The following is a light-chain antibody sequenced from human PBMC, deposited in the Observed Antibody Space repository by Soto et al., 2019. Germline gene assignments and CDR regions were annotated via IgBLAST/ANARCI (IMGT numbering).Light chain of an antibody. CDR3: AAWDDSLNSYYV. V-gene: IGLV1-44*01. CDR2: SNT. Sequence: QSVLTQPPSASGTPGQRVTFSCSGSGSNIGSNAVNWYQQLPGTAPKLLIYSNTQRPSGVPDRFSGSKSGTSASLAISGLQSEDEADYYCAAWDDSLNSYYVFGTGTKLTVL. CDR1: GSNIGSNA. J-gene: IGLJ1*01.